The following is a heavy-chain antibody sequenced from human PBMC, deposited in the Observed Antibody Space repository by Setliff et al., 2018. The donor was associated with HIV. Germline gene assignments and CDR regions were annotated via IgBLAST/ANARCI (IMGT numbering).Heavy chain of an antibody. Sequence: SETLSLTCAVSGGSISSSNWWSWVRQPPGKGLEWIGEIYHSGSANYNPSLKSRVTLSLDNSKNQFSLKLTAVTAADTAVYYGASGEPYYYDSTGYSGNYFDYWGQGTLVTVSS. CDR1: GGSISSSNW. D-gene: IGHD3-22*01. J-gene: IGHJ4*02. CDR3: ASGEPYYYDSTGYSGNYFDY. V-gene: IGHV4-4*02. CDR2: IYHSGSA.